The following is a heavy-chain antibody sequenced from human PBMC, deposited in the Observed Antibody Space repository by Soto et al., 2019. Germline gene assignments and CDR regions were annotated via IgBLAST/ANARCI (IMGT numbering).Heavy chain of an antibody. CDR3: ATAPGTAPNFDY. CDR2: ISGSGGST. CDR1: GFTFSSYA. V-gene: IGHV3-23*01. Sequence: EVQLLESGGGLVQPGGSLRLSCAASGFTFSSYAMSWVRQAPGKGLEWVSAISGSGGSTYYADSVKGRFTISRDNSKNSLYLQMNSLRAEDTAVYYCATAPGTAPNFDYWGQGTLVTVSS. D-gene: IGHD5-18*01. J-gene: IGHJ4*02.